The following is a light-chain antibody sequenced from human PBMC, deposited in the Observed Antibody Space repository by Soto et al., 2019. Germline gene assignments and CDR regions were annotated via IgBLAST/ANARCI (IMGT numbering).Light chain of an antibody. CDR3: QQRGDWPPSIT. Sequence: EVVLTQSPATLSLSPGERTTLSCRASQSISSSLAWYQQKPGQAPRLLIHDASSRVTGIPARFSGSGSGTDFTLTITSLEPEDFGVYYCQQRGDWPPSITFGHGTRLEIK. CDR1: QSISSS. J-gene: IGKJ5*01. CDR2: DAS. V-gene: IGKV3-11*01.